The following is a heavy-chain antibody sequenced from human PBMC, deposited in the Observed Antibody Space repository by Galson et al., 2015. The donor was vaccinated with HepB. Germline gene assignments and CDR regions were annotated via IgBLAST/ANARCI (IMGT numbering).Heavy chain of an antibody. CDR1: GFTFDDYS. V-gene: IGHV3-9*01. J-gene: IGHJ4*02. CDR2: ISWNSGRI. Sequence: SLRLSCAASGFTFDDYSMHWVRQAPGKGLEWVSGISWNSGRIGYADSVKGRFTISRDNAKNSHYLQMNGLRTEDTALYYCAKDAGFYGAGTYHANFDSWGQGILVTVSS. D-gene: IGHD3-10*01. CDR3: AKDAGFYGAGTYHANFDS.